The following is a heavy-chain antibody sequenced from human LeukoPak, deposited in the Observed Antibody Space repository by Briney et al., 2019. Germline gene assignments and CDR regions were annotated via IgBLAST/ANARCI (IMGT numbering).Heavy chain of an antibody. J-gene: IGHJ5*02. D-gene: IGHD3-3*01. CDR2: IIPILGIA. V-gene: IGHV1-69*04. CDR1: GGTFSSYA. CDR3: ARETITIFGVVIISNRRSWFDP. Sequence: SVKVSCKASGGTFSSYAISWVRQAPGQGLEWMGRIIPILGIANYAQKFQGRVTITADKSTSTAYMELSSLRSEDTAVYYCARETITIFGVVIISNRRSWFDPWGQGTLVTVSS.